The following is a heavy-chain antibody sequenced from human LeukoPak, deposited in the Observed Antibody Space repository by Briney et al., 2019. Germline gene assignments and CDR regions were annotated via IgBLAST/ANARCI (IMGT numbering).Heavy chain of an antibody. Sequence: GGSLRLSCAASGFTFSSYAMSWVRQAPGKGLEWVSAISGSGGSTYYADSVKGRLTISRDNSKNTLYLQMNSLRAEDTAVYYCAKTPRATVVTHYGYWGQGTLVTVSS. CDR1: GFTFSSYA. CDR2: ISGSGGST. J-gene: IGHJ4*02. D-gene: IGHD4-23*01. CDR3: AKTPRATVVTHYGY. V-gene: IGHV3-23*01.